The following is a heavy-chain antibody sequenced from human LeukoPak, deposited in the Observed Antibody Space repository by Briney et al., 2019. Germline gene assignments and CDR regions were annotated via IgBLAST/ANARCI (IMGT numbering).Heavy chain of an antibody. CDR3: ARVWSNYYYYYMDV. J-gene: IGHJ6*03. Sequence: PSETLSLTCAVYGGSFSGYYWSWIRQPPGKGLEWIGEINHSGSTNYNPSLKSRVTISVDTSKNQFSLKLSSVTAADTAVYYCARVWSNYYYYYMDVWGEGTTVTVSS. CDR2: INHSGST. V-gene: IGHV4-34*01. D-gene: IGHD3-3*01. CDR1: GGSFSGYY.